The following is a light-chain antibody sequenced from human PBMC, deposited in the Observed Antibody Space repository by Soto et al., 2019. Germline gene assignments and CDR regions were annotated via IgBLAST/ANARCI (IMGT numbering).Light chain of an antibody. CDR3: QQRSNWWT. CDR2: HAS. CDR1: QTVSTY. Sequence: IVLAQSPPTLSLSPGERAHPSFRSSQTVSTYLAWFQLKPGQVARLLIQHASNRATGIPARFSGRGSGTDFTLTISSLEPEDFAVYYCQQRSNWWTFGQGTKVDIK. V-gene: IGKV3-11*01. J-gene: IGKJ1*01.